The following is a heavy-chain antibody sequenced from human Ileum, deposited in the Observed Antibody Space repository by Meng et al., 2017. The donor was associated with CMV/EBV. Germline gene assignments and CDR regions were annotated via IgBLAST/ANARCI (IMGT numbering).Heavy chain of an antibody. J-gene: IGHJ4*02. D-gene: IGHD3-3*01. Sequence: SGFTFSSYWMHWVRQAPGKGLVWVSRINSDGSSTSYADSVKGRFTISRDNAKNTLYLQMNSLRAEDTAVYYCARGNYDFWSGYSLDYWGQGTLVTVSS. CDR3: ARGNYDFWSGYSLDY. V-gene: IGHV3-74*01. CDR1: GFTFSSYW. CDR2: INSDGSST.